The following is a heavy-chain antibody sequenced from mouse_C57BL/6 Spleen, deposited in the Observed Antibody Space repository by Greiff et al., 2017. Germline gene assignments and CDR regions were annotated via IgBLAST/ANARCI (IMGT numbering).Heavy chain of an antibody. Sequence: VQLQQSGPELVRPGASVKMSCKTSGYTFTSYWMHWVKQRPGQGLEWIGAIYPGNSDTSYNQKFKGKAKLTAVTSASTAYMELSSLTNEDSAVYYGTRGQERYWGQGTLVTVSA. CDR2: IYPGNSDT. CDR1: GYTFTSYW. J-gene: IGHJ3*01. CDR3: TRGQERY. D-gene: IGHD3-3*01. V-gene: IGHV1-5*01.